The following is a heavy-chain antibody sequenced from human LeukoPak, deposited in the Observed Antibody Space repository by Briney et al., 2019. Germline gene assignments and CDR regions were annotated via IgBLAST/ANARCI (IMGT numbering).Heavy chain of an antibody. V-gene: IGHV1-46*01. J-gene: IGHJ4*02. D-gene: IGHD2-15*01. Sequence: ASVKVSCKASGYTFTGYYMHWVRQAPGQGLEWMGIINPSGGSTSYAQKFQGRVTMTRDTSTSTVYMELSSLRSEDTAMYYCARGVIVVVVAATPVDYWGQGTLVTVSS. CDR1: GYTFTGYY. CDR3: ARGVIVVVVAATPVDY. CDR2: INPSGGST.